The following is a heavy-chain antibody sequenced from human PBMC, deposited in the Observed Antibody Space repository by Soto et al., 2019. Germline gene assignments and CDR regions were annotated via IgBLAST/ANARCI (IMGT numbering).Heavy chain of an antibody. D-gene: IGHD1-1*01. CDR3: ARVERGTATTVVDAFDI. CDR2: MSHSGGT. Sequence: QVQLQQWGAGLLKPSETLSLTCAVYGGFVSSGSYYWSWIRQPPGKGLEWIGEMSHSGGTHFNPSLKSRVTISVDPYKNQFSQKMSSVTDADTALYYCARVERGTATTVVDAFDIWGPGTMVTVSS. V-gene: IGHV4-34*01. CDR1: GGFVSSGSYY. J-gene: IGHJ3*02.